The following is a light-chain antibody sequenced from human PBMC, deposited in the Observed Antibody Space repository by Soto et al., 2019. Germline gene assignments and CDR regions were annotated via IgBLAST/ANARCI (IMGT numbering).Light chain of an antibody. J-gene: IGKJ2*01. Sequence: EMVLTQSPGTLSLSPGKRATLSCRASQRVTSVHLAWYQQRPGQAPRLLIYGASNRATGVTERFTGSASGTDFNLTISRLGPEDSATYYCQYYGASPLYTFGRWTKLEIE. V-gene: IGKV3-20*01. CDR3: QYYGASPLYT. CDR2: GAS. CDR1: QRVTSVH.